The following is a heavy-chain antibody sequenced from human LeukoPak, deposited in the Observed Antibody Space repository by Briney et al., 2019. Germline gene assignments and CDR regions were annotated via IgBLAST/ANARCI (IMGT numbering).Heavy chain of an antibody. V-gene: IGHV1-8*03. CDR1: GYPFTKWE. J-gene: IGHJ5*02. CDR2: VHPDNGNT. D-gene: IGHD6-6*01. CDR3: AQYSSSSAGTNWFDP. Sequence: ASVKVSCKTSGYPFTKWEINWVRQAAGQGLEWLGWVHPDNGNTYYAQRFRGRVTITTDESTSTAYMELSSLRSEDTAVYYCAQYSSSSAGTNWFDPWGQGTLVTVSS.